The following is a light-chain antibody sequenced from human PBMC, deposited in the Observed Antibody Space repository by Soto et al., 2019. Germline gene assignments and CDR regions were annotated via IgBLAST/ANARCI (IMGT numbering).Light chain of an antibody. V-gene: IGKV3-20*01. Sequence: EVVLTQSPGTLSLSPGERVILSCRASQSVSGSYLAWYQQKPGQSPRLLIYDASRRAPGIPDRFSGSGSGTDFTLTISRLEPEDFAVYYCQQYGTTQWTFGQGTKVEIK. CDR1: QSVSGSY. CDR2: DAS. J-gene: IGKJ1*01. CDR3: QQYGTTQWT.